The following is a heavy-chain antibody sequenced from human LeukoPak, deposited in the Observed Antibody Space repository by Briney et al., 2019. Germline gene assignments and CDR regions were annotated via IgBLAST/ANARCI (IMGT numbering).Heavy chain of an antibody. Sequence: SETLFLTCTVSGGSINSYYWTWIRQPPGKGLEWIGYIYYSGSASYNPSLKSRVTISVDTSKNQFSLKLSSVTAADTAVYYCASKGPTIHTVTTDYWGQGTLVTVSS. D-gene: IGHD4-17*01. CDR1: GGSINSYY. CDR2: IYYSGSA. CDR3: ASKGPTIHTVTTDY. V-gene: IGHV4-59*01. J-gene: IGHJ4*02.